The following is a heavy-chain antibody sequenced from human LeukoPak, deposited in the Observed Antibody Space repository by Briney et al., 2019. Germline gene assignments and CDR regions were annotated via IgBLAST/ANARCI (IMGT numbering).Heavy chain of an antibody. J-gene: IGHJ4*02. D-gene: IGHD1-1*01. CDR3: ARVNINNWHSCDY. V-gene: IGHV4-4*02. CDR2: IYHSGSP. CDR1: GGSISSNNW. Sequence: SETLSLTCAVSGGSISSNNWWGWVRQPPGKGLEWIGEIYHSGSPNYNPSLKSRVTISVDKSRNHFSLNLSSVTASDTAVYYCARVNINNWHSCDYWGQGTLVTVSS.